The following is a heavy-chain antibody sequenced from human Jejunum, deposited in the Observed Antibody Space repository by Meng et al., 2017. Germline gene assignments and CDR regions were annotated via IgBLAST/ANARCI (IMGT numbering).Heavy chain of an antibody. V-gene: IGHV4-61*02. D-gene: IGHD3-16*01. J-gene: IGHJ2*01. CDR2: VFFSGNT. Sequence: SETLSLTCTVSGGSISSDSNYWNWIRQPAGKGLEWIGRVFFSGNTNYKPSLKSRVTISVDTSKNQFSLKLSSVTAADTAVYYCGRGGSAITGWYFDLWGRGTLVTVSS. CDR1: GGSISSDSNY. CDR3: GRGGSAITGWYFDL.